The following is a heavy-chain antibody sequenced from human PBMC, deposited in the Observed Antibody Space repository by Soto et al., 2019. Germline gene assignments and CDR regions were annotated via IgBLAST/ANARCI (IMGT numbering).Heavy chain of an antibody. CDR1: GYSFTSYW. V-gene: IGHV5-51*01. CDR2: IYPGDSDT. Sequence: HGESLKISCKGSGYSFTSYWIGWVRQMPGKGLEWMGRIYPGDSDTRYSPSFQGQVTISADKSISTAYLQWSSLKASDTAMYYCARLDWNYVYYYYGMDVWGQGTTVTVSS. D-gene: IGHD1-7*01. CDR3: ARLDWNYVYYYYGMDV. J-gene: IGHJ6*02.